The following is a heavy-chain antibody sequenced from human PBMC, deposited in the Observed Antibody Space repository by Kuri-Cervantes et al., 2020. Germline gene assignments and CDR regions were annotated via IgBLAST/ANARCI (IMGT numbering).Heavy chain of an antibody. V-gene: IGHV4-61*01. D-gene: IGHD3-10*01. J-gene: IGHJ4*02. Sequence: SETLSLTCTVSGGSVSSGSYYWSWIRQPPGKGLEWIGYIYYSGSTNYNPSLKSRVTISVDTSKNQFSLKLSSVTAADTAVYYCARGDALYGSGSYYSVTFYYWGQGTLVTDSS. CDR2: IYYSGST. CDR3: ARGDALYGSGSYYSVTFYY. CDR1: GGSVSSGSYY.